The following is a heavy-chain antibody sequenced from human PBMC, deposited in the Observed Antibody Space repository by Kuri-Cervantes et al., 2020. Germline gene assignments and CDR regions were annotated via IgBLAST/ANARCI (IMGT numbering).Heavy chain of an antibody. Sequence: GSLKISCAASGFTFSSYWMHWVRQVPGKGLVWVSRISSDGSNTIYVGSVQGRFTISRDNARNTLYLQMNSLRVEDTAVYYCAVGGSGLGYWGQGTLVTVSS. D-gene: IGHD2-15*01. CDR3: AVGGSGLGY. J-gene: IGHJ4*01. CDR1: GFTFSSYW. CDR2: ISSDGSNT. V-gene: IGHV3-74*01.